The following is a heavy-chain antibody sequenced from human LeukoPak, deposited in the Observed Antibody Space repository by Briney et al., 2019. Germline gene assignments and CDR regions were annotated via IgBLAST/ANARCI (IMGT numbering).Heavy chain of an antibody. Sequence: GGSLRLSCAASGFTFSNYAMHWVRQAPGKGLEWVSAISGSGGSTYYADSVKGRFTISRDNSKNTLCLQMNSLRAEDTAVYYCAKAGRQQLVHYFDYWGQGTLVTVSS. CDR3: AKAGRQQLVHYFDY. V-gene: IGHV3-23*01. D-gene: IGHD6-13*01. CDR1: GFTFSNYA. J-gene: IGHJ4*02. CDR2: ISGSGGST.